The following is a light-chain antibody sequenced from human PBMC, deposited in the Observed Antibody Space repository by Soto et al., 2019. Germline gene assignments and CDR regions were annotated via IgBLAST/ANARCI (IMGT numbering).Light chain of an antibody. Sequence: DIQLTQSPSTLSASIGDRLTITCRASQNINNWIAWYQQKPGKAPKFLIYDASTLESGVPSRFSGSGFGTEFSLTISSLQPDDFGSYYCQQMRTFGQGTKVDI. CDR3: QQMRT. V-gene: IGKV1-5*01. J-gene: IGKJ1*01. CDR1: QNINNW. CDR2: DAS.